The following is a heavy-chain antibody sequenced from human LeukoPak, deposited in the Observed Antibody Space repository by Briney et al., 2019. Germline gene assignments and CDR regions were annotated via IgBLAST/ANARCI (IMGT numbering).Heavy chain of an antibody. CDR3: ARVPGSFWFDP. Sequence: ASVKVSCKASGGTFSSYAISWVRQAPGQGLEWMGRIIPILGIANYAQKFQGRVTMTRDTSISTAYMELSRLRSDDTAVYYCARVPGSFWFDPWGQGTLVTVSS. CDR2: IIPILGIA. D-gene: IGHD1-26*01. V-gene: IGHV1-69*04. J-gene: IGHJ5*02. CDR1: GGTFSSYA.